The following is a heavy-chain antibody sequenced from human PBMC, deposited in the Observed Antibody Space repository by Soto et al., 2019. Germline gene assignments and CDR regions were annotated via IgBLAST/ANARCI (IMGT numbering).Heavy chain of an antibody. J-gene: IGHJ6*03. CDR3: AKAEYCTNGVCYTDYYYYMDV. CDR1: GFTFSSYA. Sequence: GGSLRLSCAASGFTFSSYAMSWVRQAPGKGLEWVSAISGSGGSTYYADSVKGRFTISRDNSKNTLYLQMNSLRAEDTAVYYCAKAEYCTNGVCYTDYYYYMDVWGKGTKVTVSS. D-gene: IGHD2-8*01. V-gene: IGHV3-23*01. CDR2: ISGSGGST.